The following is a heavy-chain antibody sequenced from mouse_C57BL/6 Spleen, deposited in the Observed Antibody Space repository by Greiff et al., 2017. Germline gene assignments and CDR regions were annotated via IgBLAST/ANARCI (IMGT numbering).Heavy chain of an antibody. J-gene: IGHJ3*01. CDR2: IDPSNGGT. CDR1: GYTFTSYW. Sequence: VKLQQPGTELVKPGASVKLSCKASGYTFTSYWMHWVKQRPGQGLEWIGNIDPSNGGTNYNEKFKSKATLTVDKSSSTAYLQRSRLTSEDSAVYYCARGGDDDPWFAYWGQGTLVTVSA. V-gene: IGHV1-53*01. D-gene: IGHD2-3*01. CDR3: ARGGDDDPWFAY.